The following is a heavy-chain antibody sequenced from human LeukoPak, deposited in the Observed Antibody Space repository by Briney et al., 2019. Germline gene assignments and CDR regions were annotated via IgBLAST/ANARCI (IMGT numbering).Heavy chain of an antibody. CDR2: IRSKAYGGTT. D-gene: IGHD1-7*01. CDR1: GFTFSVFA. V-gene: IGHV3-49*04. Sequence: PGGSLRLSCTTSGFTFSVFAINWVRQAPGKGLEWVGFIRSKAYGGTTEYAASVKGRFTISRDDSKSIAYLQMNSLKTEDTAVYYCTRDLSYNWNYVSFDYWGQGTLVTVSS. CDR3: TRDLSYNWNYVSFDY. J-gene: IGHJ4*02.